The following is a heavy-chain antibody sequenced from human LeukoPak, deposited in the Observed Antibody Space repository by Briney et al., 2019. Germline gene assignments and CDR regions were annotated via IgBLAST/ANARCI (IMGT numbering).Heavy chain of an antibody. V-gene: IGHV5-51*01. Sequence: GESLKISCKGSGYRFTSYWIGWVRQMPGKGLEWMGIVFPGDSNTRNSPSFQGQVTISADKSISTAYLQWSSLKASDTAMYYCAIFDFLFGEIDNWFDPWGQGTQVTVSS. CDR2: VFPGDSNT. D-gene: IGHD3-16*01. J-gene: IGHJ5*02. CDR3: AIFDFLFGEIDNWFDP. CDR1: GYRFTSYW.